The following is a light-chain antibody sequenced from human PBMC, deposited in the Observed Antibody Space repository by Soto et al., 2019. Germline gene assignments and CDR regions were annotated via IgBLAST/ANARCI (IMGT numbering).Light chain of an antibody. CDR2: SND. V-gene: IGLV1-44*01. CDR1: SSNIGRSS. Sequence: VLTQAPSASGTPGQRVAISCSGSSSNIGRSSVNWYQHLPGTAPKLLIYSNDRRPSGVPERFSGSKSGTSASLAISGLQSEDEADYYCSAWDDSLNGLYVFGTGTKV. CDR3: SAWDDSLNGLYV. J-gene: IGLJ1*01.